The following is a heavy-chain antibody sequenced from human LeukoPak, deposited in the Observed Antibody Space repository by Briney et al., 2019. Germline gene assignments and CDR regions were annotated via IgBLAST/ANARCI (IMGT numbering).Heavy chain of an antibody. D-gene: IGHD3-10*01. CDR3: AKEPGSYFGSGSYIY. CDR1: GFTFSNYA. CDR2: ISGSGGRT. J-gene: IGHJ4*02. Sequence: PGGSLRLSCVASGFTFSNYAMSWVRQAPGEGLEWVSGISGSGGRTYYADSVKGRFTISRDNSKNTLYLQMNSLRAEDTAVYYCAKEPGSYFGSGSYIYWGQGTLVTVSS. V-gene: IGHV3-23*01.